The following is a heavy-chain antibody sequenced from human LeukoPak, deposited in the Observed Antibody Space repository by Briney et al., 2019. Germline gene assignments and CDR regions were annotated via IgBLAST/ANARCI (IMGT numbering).Heavy chain of an antibody. D-gene: IGHD3-10*01. V-gene: IGHV3-30-3*01. Sequence: GRSLRLSCAASGFTFSSYAMHWVRQAPGKGLEWVAVISYDGSNKYYADSVKGRFTISRDNSKNTLYLQMNSLRAEDTAVYYCARDWDTMVRGVINPLYFDYWGQGTLVTVSS. CDR1: GFTFSSYA. J-gene: IGHJ4*02. CDR2: ISYDGSNK. CDR3: ARDWDTMVRGVINPLYFDY.